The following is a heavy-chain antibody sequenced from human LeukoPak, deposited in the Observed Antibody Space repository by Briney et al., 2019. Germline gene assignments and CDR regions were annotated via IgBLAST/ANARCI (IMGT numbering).Heavy chain of an antibody. CDR2: ISSNGSTI. CDR3: AMRGDY. Sequence: PGGSLRLSCAASGFTFSRYQMNWVRQAPGRGLEWVSYISSNGSTIYYADSVTGRFTISRDNAKNSLNLQMDSLRAEDTAAYYCAMRGDYWGQGTLVTVSS. J-gene: IGHJ4*02. V-gene: IGHV3-48*03. CDR1: GFTFSRYQ.